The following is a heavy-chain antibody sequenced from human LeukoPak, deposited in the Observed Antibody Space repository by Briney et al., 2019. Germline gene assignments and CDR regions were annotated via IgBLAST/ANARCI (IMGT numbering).Heavy chain of an antibody. Sequence: ASVKVSCKASGYTFTGYYMHWVRQAPGQGLEWMGWINPNSGGTNYAQKFQGRVTMTRDTSISTAYMELSRLRSDDTAVYYCARFTRSFCSSTSCQYGPEASDIWGQGTMVTVSS. J-gene: IGHJ3*02. CDR1: GYTFTGYY. V-gene: IGHV1-2*02. CDR3: ARFTRSFCSSTSCQYGPEASDI. D-gene: IGHD2-2*01. CDR2: INPNSGGT.